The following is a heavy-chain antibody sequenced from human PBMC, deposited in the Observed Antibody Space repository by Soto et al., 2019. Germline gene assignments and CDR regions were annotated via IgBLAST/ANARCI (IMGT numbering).Heavy chain of an antibody. D-gene: IGHD1-26*01. CDR2: ISSSSSYI. Sequence: GGSLRLSCAAAGFTFSSYSMNWVRQAPGKGLEWVSSISSSSSYIYYADSVKGRFSIFRDNAKYSLCLQMNSLRAEDTAVYFCAREQRSLIVGVTDAFDIWGQGTMVTV. CDR3: AREQRSLIVGVTDAFDI. V-gene: IGHV3-21*01. J-gene: IGHJ3*02. CDR1: GFTFSSYS.